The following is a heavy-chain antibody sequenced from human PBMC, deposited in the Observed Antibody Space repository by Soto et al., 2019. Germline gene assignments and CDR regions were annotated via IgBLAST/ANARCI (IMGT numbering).Heavy chain of an antibody. V-gene: IGHV3-23*01. CDR3: AKDPLYNWNDEISYYYYMDV. J-gene: IGHJ6*03. CDR1: GFTFSSYA. Sequence: PGGSLRLSCAASGFTFSSYAMNWVRQAPGKGLEWVSAISRSGAGAYYADSLKGRFTISRDNSKNTLYLQMNSLRAEDTAVYYCAKDPLYNWNDEISYYYYMDVWGKGTTVTVSS. CDR2: ISRSGAGA. D-gene: IGHD1-1*01.